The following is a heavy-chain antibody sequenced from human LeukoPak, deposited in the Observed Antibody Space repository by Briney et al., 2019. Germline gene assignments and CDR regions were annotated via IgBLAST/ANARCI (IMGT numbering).Heavy chain of an antibody. CDR3: ATISGNFDYLDY. V-gene: IGHV3-23*01. Sequence: GGSLRLSCAASGFTFSSYAMSWVRQAPGKGLEWVSGISGGGGATYSADSVKGRFTVSRDNSKNTMYLQMKSLRVEDTALYYCATISGNFDYLDYWGQGTLVTVST. CDR1: GFTFSSYA. J-gene: IGHJ4*02. D-gene: IGHD1-26*01. CDR2: ISGGGGAT.